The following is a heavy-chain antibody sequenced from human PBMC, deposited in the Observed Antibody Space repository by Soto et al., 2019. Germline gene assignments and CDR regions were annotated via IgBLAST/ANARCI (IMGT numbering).Heavy chain of an antibody. V-gene: IGHV4-39*01. CDR3: ARRSRITMVRGVIMFDYGMDV. J-gene: IGHJ6*02. Sequence: SETLSLTCXVSGGSISSSSYYWGWIRQPPGKGLEWIGSIYYSGSTYYNPSLKSRVTISVDTSKNQFSLKLSSVTAADTAVYYCARRSRITMVRGVIMFDYGMDVWGQGTTVTVSS. CDR2: IYYSGST. CDR1: GGSISSSSYY. D-gene: IGHD3-10*01.